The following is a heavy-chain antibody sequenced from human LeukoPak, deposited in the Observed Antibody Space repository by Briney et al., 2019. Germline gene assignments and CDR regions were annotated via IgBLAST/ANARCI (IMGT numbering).Heavy chain of an antibody. CDR2: IKQDGTSK. D-gene: IGHD2-21*01. V-gene: IGHV3-7*02. J-gene: IGHJ4*02. CDR3: ARHGDYCFDL. CDR1: GFTFSRSW. Sequence: PGGSLRLSCAASGFTFSRSWMGWVRQAPGKGLEWVANIKQDGTSKYYVDSVMGRFTISRDNAENSVYLQMNSRSAGDTAVYYCARHGDYCFDLWGPGTRVTVSS.